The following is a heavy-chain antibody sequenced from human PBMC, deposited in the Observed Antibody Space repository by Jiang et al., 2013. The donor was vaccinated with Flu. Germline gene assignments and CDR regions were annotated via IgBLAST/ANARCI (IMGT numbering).Heavy chain of an antibody. CDR3: TTGDYYDSSGELDHFDY. D-gene: IGHD3-22*01. Sequence: KTDGGTTDYAAPVKGRFTISRDDSKNTLYLQMNSLKTEDTAVYYCTTGDYYDSSGELDHFDYWGQGTLVTVSS. V-gene: IGHV3-15*01. J-gene: IGHJ4*02. CDR2: KTDGGTT.